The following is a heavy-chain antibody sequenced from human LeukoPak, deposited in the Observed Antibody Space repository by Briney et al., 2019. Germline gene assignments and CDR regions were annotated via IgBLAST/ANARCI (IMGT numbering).Heavy chain of an antibody. D-gene: IGHD3-22*01. CDR3: AGDSSGYYPYYFDY. V-gene: IGHV3-74*01. CDR1: GFTFSSYW. J-gene: IGHJ4*02. Sequence: PGGSLRLSCAASGFTFSSYWMHWVRQAPGKGLVWVSRINSDGSSTSYADSVKGRFTISRDNAKNTLYLQMNSLRAEDTAVYYCAGDSSGYYPYYFDYWGQGTLVTVSS. CDR2: INSDGSST.